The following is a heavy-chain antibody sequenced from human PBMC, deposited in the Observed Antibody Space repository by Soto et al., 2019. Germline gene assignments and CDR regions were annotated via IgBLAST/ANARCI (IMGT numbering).Heavy chain of an antibody. D-gene: IGHD6-13*01. CDR1: GFTFSTYT. CDR3: ARVINQQLVGTGDY. Sequence: EVQLVESGGGLVKPGGSLRLSCAASGFTFSTYTMKWVRQAPGKGLEWVSSISSGSSYIYYADSVRGRFTISSDNAKNSLFLQVNSLRAEDTAVYYCARVINQQLVGTGDYWGQGTLVTVSS. V-gene: IGHV3-21*01. J-gene: IGHJ4*02. CDR2: ISSGSSYI.